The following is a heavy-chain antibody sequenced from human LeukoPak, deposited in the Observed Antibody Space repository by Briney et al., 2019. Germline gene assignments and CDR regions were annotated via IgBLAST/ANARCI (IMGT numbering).Heavy chain of an antibody. Sequence: SETLSLTCNVSGGSISSANMYWSWIRQPPGKGLEWIGYISYSGSTYYNASLKSRVTIPFDTSNNRFSLKLTSMTAADTAIYFCARVDMATILDYWGQGALITVSS. V-gene: IGHV4-30-4*01. CDR3: ARVDMATILDY. J-gene: IGHJ4*02. CDR1: GGSISSANMY. D-gene: IGHD5-24*01. CDR2: ISYSGST.